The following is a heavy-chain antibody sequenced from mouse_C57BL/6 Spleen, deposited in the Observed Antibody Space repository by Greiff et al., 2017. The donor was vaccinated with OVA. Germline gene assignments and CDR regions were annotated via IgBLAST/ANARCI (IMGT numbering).Heavy chain of an antibody. J-gene: IGHJ2*01. Sequence: VQLQQPGAELVRPGTSVKLSCKASGYTFTSYWMHWVKQRPGQGLEWIGVIDPSDSYTNYNQKFKGKATLTVDTSSSTAYMQLSSLTSEDSAVYYCARREDLFFDYWGQGTTLTVSS. CDR3: ARREDLFFDY. D-gene: IGHD6-1*01. V-gene: IGHV1-59*01. CDR2: IDPSDSYT. CDR1: GYTFTSYW.